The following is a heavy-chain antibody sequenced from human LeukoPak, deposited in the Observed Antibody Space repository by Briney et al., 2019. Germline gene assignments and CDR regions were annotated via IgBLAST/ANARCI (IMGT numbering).Heavy chain of an antibody. CDR2: INPSGGST. CDR1: GYTFTSYY. Sequence: ASVKVSCKASGYTFTSYYMHWVRQAPGQGLEWMGIINPSGGSTSYAQKFQGRVTMTRDTSTSTVYMELSSLKSEDTAVYYCARRSSGWDFDYWGQGTLVTVSS. V-gene: IGHV1-46*01. CDR3: ARRSSGWDFDY. J-gene: IGHJ4*02. D-gene: IGHD6-19*01.